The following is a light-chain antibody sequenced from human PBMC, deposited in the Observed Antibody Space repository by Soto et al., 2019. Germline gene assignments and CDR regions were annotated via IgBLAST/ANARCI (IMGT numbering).Light chain of an antibody. J-gene: IGKJ4*01. CDR1: ESVSNS. CDR3: QHRAGWPPALT. V-gene: IGKV3-11*01. Sequence: ETVLTQSPATLSLSPGERATLSCRASESVSNSLAWYQHKPGQAPRLLIYNASNRATGIPARFSGSGSGTDITLTISSLEPEDFAVYFCQHRAGWPPALTFGGGTKVEIK. CDR2: NAS.